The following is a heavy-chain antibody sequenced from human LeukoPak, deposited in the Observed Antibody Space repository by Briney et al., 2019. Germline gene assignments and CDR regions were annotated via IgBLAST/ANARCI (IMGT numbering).Heavy chain of an antibody. CDR1: GFTFSTYW. D-gene: IGHD3-9*01. J-gene: IGHJ4*02. Sequence: GGSLRLSCAASGFTFSTYWMSWVRQAPGKGLEWVSAISGSGGSTYYADSVKGRFTISRDNSKNTLYLQMNSLRAEDTAVYYCAKVYILTGYFYYFDYWGQGTLVTVSS. CDR3: AKVYILTGYFYYFDY. CDR2: ISGSGGST. V-gene: IGHV3-23*01.